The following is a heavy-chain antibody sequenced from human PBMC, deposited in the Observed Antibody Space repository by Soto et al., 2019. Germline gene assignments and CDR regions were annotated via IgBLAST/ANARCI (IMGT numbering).Heavy chain of an antibody. Sequence: SETLSLTCTVSGGSISTYYWSWVRQPPGKGLEWIGYIYYSGSTNYNPSLKSRVTISVDTSKNQFSLKLSSVTAADTAVYYCARGYYGSSGYSFDYWGQGTLVTVSS. D-gene: IGHD3-22*01. CDR3: ARGYYGSSGYSFDY. CDR1: GGSISTYY. CDR2: IYYSGST. V-gene: IGHV4-59*01. J-gene: IGHJ4*02.